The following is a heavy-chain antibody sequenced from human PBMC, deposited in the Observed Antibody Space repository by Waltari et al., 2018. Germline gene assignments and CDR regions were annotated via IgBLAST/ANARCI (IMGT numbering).Heavy chain of an antibody. J-gene: IGHJ3*02. CDR3: ARWGDYESAFDI. Sequence: QVQLQPWGAGLLTPSETLSLTCAVYGGSFSGYHWSWIRQPPGKGLEWIGEINHSGSTNYNPSLKSRVTISVDTSKNQFSLKLSSVTAADTAVYYCARWGDYESAFDIWGQGTMVTVSS. D-gene: IGHD4-17*01. CDR1: GGSFSGYH. CDR2: INHSGST. V-gene: IGHV4-34*01.